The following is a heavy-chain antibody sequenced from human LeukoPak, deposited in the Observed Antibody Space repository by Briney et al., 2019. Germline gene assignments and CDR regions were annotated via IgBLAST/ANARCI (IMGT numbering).Heavy chain of an antibody. CDR3: ARETGDWYFDL. J-gene: IGHJ2*01. D-gene: IGHD1-14*01. CDR2: ISYDGSNK. CDR1: GFTFSSYG. V-gene: IGHV3-30*03. Sequence: GGSLRLSCAASGFTFSSYGMHWVRQAPGKGLEWVAVISYDGSNKYYADSVKGRFTISRDNSKNTLYLQMNSLRAEDTAVYYCARETGDWYFDLWGRGTMVTVSS.